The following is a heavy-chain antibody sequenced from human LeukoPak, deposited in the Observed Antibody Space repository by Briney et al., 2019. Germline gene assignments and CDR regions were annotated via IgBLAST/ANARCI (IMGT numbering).Heavy chain of an antibody. J-gene: IGHJ4*02. CDR2: NYTSGSM. CDR3: TKGRGI. CDR1: GGSISSGSYD. Sequence: SQTLSLTCTVSGGSISSGSYDWYWIRQPAGKGLEWIGHNYTSGSMNYNPSLKSRVTISVDTSKNQFSLKLTSVTAADTAVYYCTKGRGIWGQGTLVTVSS. V-gene: IGHV4-61*09. D-gene: IGHD3-10*01.